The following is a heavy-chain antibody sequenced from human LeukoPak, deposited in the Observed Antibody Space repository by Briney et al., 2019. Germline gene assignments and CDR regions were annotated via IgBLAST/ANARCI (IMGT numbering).Heavy chain of an antibody. V-gene: IGHV4-38-2*02. J-gene: IGHJ4*02. CDR3: ASALWFGSYYFDY. D-gene: IGHD3-10*01. CDR1: GYSISSGYY. CDR2: IYHSGST. Sequence: KPSETLSLTCTVSGYSISSGYYWGWIRQPPGKGLEWIGSIYHSGSTYYNPSLKSRVTISVDTSKNQFSLKLSSVTAADTAVYYCASALWFGSYYFDYRGQGTLVTVSS.